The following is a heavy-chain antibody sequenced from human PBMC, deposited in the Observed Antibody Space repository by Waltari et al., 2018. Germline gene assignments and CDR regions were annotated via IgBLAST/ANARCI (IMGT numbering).Heavy chain of an antibody. D-gene: IGHD3-16*01. CDR2: IYSTGSK. V-gene: IGHV4-39*01. Sequence: QMQLQESGPGLVKPSETLSLTCSVSGDSISSRPYYWAWIPQPPGKGLEWIGIIYSTGSKYDTPSLNGRVAMSVDTSKNQFSLTLNSVTATDAAVYFCARATRLMTTFGGVTTFDPWGQGALVTVSS. CDR1: GDSISSRPYY. J-gene: IGHJ5*02. CDR3: ARATRLMTTFGGVTTFDP.